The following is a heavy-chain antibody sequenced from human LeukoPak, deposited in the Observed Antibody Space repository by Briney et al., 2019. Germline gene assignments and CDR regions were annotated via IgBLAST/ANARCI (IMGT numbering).Heavy chain of an antibody. CDR2: IWYDGSNK. J-gene: IGHJ4*02. Sequence: GGSLRLSCATSGFIFSSYGMHWVRQAPGKGLEWVAVIWYDGSNKYYADSVKGRFTISRDNSKNTLYLQMNSLRAEDTAVYYCARDMAAAGLDYWGQGTLVTVSS. CDR1: GFIFSSYG. CDR3: ARDMAAAGLDY. V-gene: IGHV3-33*01. D-gene: IGHD6-13*01.